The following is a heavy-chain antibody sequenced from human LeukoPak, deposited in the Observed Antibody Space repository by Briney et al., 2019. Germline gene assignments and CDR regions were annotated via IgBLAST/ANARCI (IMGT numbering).Heavy chain of an antibody. D-gene: IGHD3-22*01. CDR3: ARGSSAYYYDSSGYYDY. CDR2: INHSGST. Sequence: SETLSLTCAIYGGSFSGYYWSWIRQPPGKGLEWIGEINHSGSTNYNPSLKSRVTISVDTSKNQFSLKLSSVTAADTAVYYCARGSSAYYYDSSGYYDYWGQRTLVTVSS. CDR1: GGSFSGYY. V-gene: IGHV4-34*01. J-gene: IGHJ4*02.